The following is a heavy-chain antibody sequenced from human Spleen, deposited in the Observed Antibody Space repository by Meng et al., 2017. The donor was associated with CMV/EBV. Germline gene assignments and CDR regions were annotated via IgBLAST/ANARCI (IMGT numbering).Heavy chain of an antibody. CDR1: GYTFTDYY. D-gene: IGHD2-21*01. Sequence: ASVKVSCKASGYTFTDYYVHWVRQAPGQGLEWMGWINPNSGGTNYAQKFQGRVTMTRDTSISTAYMELSSLRSDDTALYYCGRSRAYCGADCQPPDYWGQGTLVTVSS. CDR2: INPNSGGT. V-gene: IGHV1-2*02. CDR3: GRSRAYCGADCQPPDY. J-gene: IGHJ4*02.